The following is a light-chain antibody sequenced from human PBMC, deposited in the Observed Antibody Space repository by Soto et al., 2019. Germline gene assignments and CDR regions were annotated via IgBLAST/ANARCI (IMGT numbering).Light chain of an antibody. J-gene: IGKJ5*01. Sequence: DIQLTQSPSFLSASVGDRVTITCRASQGISSYLAWYQQKPGEAPKFLIYAASTLRGGVPSRFSGSGSGTEFTLTISRLQPEDYATYYCQGLNDYPITFVQGTRLEIK. CDR1: QGISSY. CDR3: QGLNDYPIT. CDR2: AAS. V-gene: IGKV1-9*01.